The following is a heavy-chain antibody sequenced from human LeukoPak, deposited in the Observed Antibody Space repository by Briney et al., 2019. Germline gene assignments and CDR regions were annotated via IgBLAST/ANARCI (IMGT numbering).Heavy chain of an antibody. J-gene: IGHJ4*02. V-gene: IGHV3-30*18. CDR3: AKDMCIVVGASDY. Sequence: GGSLRLSCAASGFTFSSYGMHWVRQAPGKGLGWVAVISYDGSNKYYADSVKGRFTISRDNSKNTLYLQMNSLRAEDTAVYYCAKDMCIVVGASDYWGQGTLVTVSS. CDR2: ISYDGSNK. D-gene: IGHD3-22*01. CDR1: GFTFSSYG.